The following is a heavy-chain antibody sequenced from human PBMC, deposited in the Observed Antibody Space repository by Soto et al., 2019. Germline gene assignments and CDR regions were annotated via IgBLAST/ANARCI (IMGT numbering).Heavy chain of an antibody. J-gene: IGHJ4*02. CDR3: ARKRSCTSTTCYGMYDY. V-gene: IGHV4-59*01. CDR2: IYYSGDT. CDR1: GGSISGYY. Sequence: SETLSLTCTVSGGSISGYYWGWIRQPPGKGLEWIGHIYYSGDTNYNPSLESRITMSADTSKNQLSLRLSSATAADTAVYYCARKRSCTSTTCYGMYDYWGQGTLVTVSS. D-gene: IGHD2-2*01.